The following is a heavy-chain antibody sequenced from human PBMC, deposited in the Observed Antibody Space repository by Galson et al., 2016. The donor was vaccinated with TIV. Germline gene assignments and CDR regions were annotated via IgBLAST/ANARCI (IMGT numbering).Heavy chain of an antibody. CDR3: ARSDAISGYYYHFDY. CDR1: GYTSENYA. J-gene: IGHJ4*01. D-gene: IGHD3-22*01. Sequence: SVKVSCKASGYTSENYAIQWVRQAPGQRLEWMAWINVGNGDTKYSQKFQGTVTVTSDTSASTAYMKLSSLRSEDTAVYYCARSDAISGYYYHFDYWGHGTLVTVSS. V-gene: IGHV1-3*01. CDR2: INVGNGDT.